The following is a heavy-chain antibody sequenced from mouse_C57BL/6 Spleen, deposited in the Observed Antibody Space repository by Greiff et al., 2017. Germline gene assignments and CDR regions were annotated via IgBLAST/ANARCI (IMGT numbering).Heavy chain of an antibody. CDR1: GYTFTSYW. J-gene: IGHJ3*01. Sequence: VKLQESGAELAKPGASVKLSCKASGYTFTSYWMHWVKQRPGQGLEWIGYINPSSGYTKYNQKFKYKATLTADKSSSTAYMQLSILTYEDSAVYYCARSGGSSPAWFAYWGQGTLVTVSA. CDR3: ARSGGSSPAWFAY. CDR2: INPSSGYT. V-gene: IGHV1-7*01. D-gene: IGHD1-1*01.